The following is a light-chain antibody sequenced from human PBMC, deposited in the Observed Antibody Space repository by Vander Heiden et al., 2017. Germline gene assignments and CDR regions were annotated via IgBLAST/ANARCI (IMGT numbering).Light chain of an antibody. Sequence: DIVMTQSPLSLPVTPGEPASISCRSSQSLLHSNGYNYLDWYLQKPGQSPQLLIYWGSKRACGVPDRFSGSGSGTDFTLKSSRGEAEDVGVYYCMQDLQKDTFGHGTKVDIK. J-gene: IGKJ3*01. CDR2: WGS. V-gene: IGKV2-28*01. CDR3: MQDLQKDT. CDR1: QSLLHSNGYNY.